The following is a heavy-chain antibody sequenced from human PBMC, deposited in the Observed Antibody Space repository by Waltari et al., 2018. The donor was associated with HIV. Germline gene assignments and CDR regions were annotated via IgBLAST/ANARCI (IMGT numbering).Heavy chain of an antibody. D-gene: IGHD1-20*01. V-gene: IGHV3-49*03. J-gene: IGHJ4*02. CDR1: GFTFGDYA. CDR2: IRSKAYGGTT. Sequence: EVQLVESGGGLVQPGRSLRLSCTASGFTFGDYAMSWFRQAPGKGLEWVGFIRSKAYGGTTEYAASVKGRFTISRDDSKSIAYLQMNSLKTEDTAVYYCTRDPPRYNWNPVDYWGQGTLVTVSS. CDR3: TRDPPRYNWNPVDY.